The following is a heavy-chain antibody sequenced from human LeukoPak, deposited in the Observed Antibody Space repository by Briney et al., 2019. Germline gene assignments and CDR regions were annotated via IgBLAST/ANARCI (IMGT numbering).Heavy chain of an antibody. CDR1: GGSISSYY. CDR2: IYTSGST. J-gene: IGHJ4*02. Sequence: SETLSLTCTVSGGSISSYYWSWIRQPAGKGLEWIGRIYTSGSTNYNPSLKSRVTMSVDTSKNQFSLKLSSVTAADTAVYYCAREMLDLWSGYSVYYFDYWGQGTLVTVSS. D-gene: IGHD3-3*01. V-gene: IGHV4-4*07. CDR3: AREMLDLWSGYSVYYFDY.